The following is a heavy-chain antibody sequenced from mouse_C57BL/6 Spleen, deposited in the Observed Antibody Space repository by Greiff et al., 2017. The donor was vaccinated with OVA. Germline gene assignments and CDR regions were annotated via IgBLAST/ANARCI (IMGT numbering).Heavy chain of an antibody. V-gene: IGHV1-82*01. CDR3: ARPIYCYGSSYWYFDV. J-gene: IGHJ1*03. D-gene: IGHD1-1*01. CDR1: GYAFSSSW. CDR2: IYPGDGDT. Sequence: VQLQQSGPELVKPGASVKISCKASGYAFSSSWMNWVKQRPGKGLEWIGRIYPGDGDTNYNGKFKGKATLTADKSSSTAYMQLSSLTSEDSAVYFCARPIYCYGSSYWYFDVWGTGTTVTVSS.